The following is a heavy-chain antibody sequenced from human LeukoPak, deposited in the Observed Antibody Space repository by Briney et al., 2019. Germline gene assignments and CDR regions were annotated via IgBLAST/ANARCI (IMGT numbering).Heavy chain of an antibody. CDR3: ARKLELRYENWFDP. CDR1: GGSFSGYY. Sequence: PSETLSLTCAVYGGSFSGYYWSWIRQPPGKGLEWIGEINHSGSTNYNPSLKSRVTISVDTSKNQFSLKLSSVTAADTAVYYCARKLELRYENWFDPWGQGTLVTVSS. V-gene: IGHV4-34*01. D-gene: IGHD1-7*01. J-gene: IGHJ5*02. CDR2: INHSGST.